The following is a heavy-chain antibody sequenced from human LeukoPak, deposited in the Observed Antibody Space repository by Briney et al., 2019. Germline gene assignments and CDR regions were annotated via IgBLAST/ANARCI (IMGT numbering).Heavy chain of an antibody. CDR2: IYHSGST. V-gene: IGHV4-38-2*02. J-gene: IGHJ4*02. CDR1: GYSISSGYY. D-gene: IGHD3-10*01. Sequence: EPSETLSLTCTVSGYSISSGYYWGWIRQPPGQGLEWIGSIYHSGSTYYNPSLKSRVTISVDTSKNQFSLKLSSVTAADTAVYYCARDMAPGSYDTPAYWGQGTLVTVSS. CDR3: ARDMAPGSYDTPAY.